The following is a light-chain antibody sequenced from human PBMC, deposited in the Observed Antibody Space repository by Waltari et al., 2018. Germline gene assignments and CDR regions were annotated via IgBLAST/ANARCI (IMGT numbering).Light chain of an antibody. Sequence: QSALTQPRSVSGSPGQSVTISCTGTSSDYGGYHYVSWYQQHPGKAPKPMIYDVNKRPSGVPDRFSGSKSGNTASLTISGLQAEDEADYHCCSYAGSYTYVVFGGGTKLTVL. CDR3: CSYAGSYTYVV. V-gene: IGLV2-11*01. J-gene: IGLJ2*01. CDR1: SSDYGGYHY. CDR2: DVN.